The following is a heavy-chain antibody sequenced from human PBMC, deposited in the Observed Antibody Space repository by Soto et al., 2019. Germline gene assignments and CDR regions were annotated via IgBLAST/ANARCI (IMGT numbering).Heavy chain of an antibody. D-gene: IGHD3-9*01. CDR3: ARDFERSAIGP. CDR2: IFHSGST. V-gene: IGHV4-4*02. CDR1: GGSISSSNW. Sequence: PSETLSLTCAVAGGSISSSNWWSWVRQPPGKGLEWIGEIFHSGSTNYSPSLKSRVTIPVDKSKDQFSLTLKSVTAADTAVYFCARDFERSAIGPWGQGTSVTVSS. J-gene: IGHJ5*02.